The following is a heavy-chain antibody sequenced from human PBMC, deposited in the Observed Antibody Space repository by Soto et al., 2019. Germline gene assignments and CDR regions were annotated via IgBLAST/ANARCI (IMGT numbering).Heavy chain of an antibody. CDR1: GYTFTGYY. V-gene: IGHV1-2*04. CDR2: INPNSGGT. CDR3: ARASSGWRSHFDY. Sequence: ASVKVSCKASGYTFTGYYMHWVRQAPGQGPEWMGWINPNSGGTNYAQKFQGWVTMTRDTSISTAYMELSRLRSDDTAVYYCARASSGWRSHFDYWGQGTLVTVS. J-gene: IGHJ4*02. D-gene: IGHD6-19*01.